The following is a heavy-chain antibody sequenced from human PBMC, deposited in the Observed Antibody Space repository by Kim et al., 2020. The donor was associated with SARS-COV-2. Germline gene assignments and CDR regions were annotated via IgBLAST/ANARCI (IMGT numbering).Heavy chain of an antibody. CDR1: GFTFSSYS. CDR2: ISSSSSYI. D-gene: IGHD2-2*01. V-gene: IGHV3-21*01. Sequence: GGSLRLSCAASGFTFSSYSMNWVRQAPGKGLEWVSSISSSSSYIYYADSVKGRFTISRDNAKNSLYLQMNSLRAEDTAVYYCARVSDIVVVPAAMGGIDYWGQGTLVTSPQ. J-gene: IGHJ4*02. CDR3: ARVSDIVVVPAAMGGIDY.